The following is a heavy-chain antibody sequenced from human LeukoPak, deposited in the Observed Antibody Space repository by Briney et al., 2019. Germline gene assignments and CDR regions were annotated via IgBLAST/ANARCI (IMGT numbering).Heavy chain of an antibody. Sequence: KPSETLSPTCTVSGDSISTYSYYWGWIRQPPGKGLEWIGTVFYSGTTYYNPSLKSRVTVLADTSKNQFSLKLSSVTAADTAVYYCARDILTGYIMDVWGKGTTVTVSS. CDR3: ARDILTGYIMDV. D-gene: IGHD3-9*01. J-gene: IGHJ6*03. CDR2: VFYSGTT. CDR1: GDSISTYSYY. V-gene: IGHV4-39*02.